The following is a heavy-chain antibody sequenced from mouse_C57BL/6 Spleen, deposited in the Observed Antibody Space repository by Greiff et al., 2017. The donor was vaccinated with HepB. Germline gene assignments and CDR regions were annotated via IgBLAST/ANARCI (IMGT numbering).Heavy chain of an antibody. V-gene: IGHV1-55*01. CDR2: IYPGSGST. CDR3: ARSSVYDGYYDFAY. D-gene: IGHD2-3*01. CDR1: GYTFTSYW. Sequence: QVQLQQPGAELVKPGASVKMSCKASGYTFTSYWITWVKQRPGQGLEWIGDIYPGSGSTNYNEKFKSKATLTVDTSSSTAYMQLSSLTSEDSAVYYCARSSVYDGYYDFAYWGQGTLVTVSA. J-gene: IGHJ3*01.